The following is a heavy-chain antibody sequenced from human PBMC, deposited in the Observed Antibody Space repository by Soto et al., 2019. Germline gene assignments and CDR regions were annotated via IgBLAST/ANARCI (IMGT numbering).Heavy chain of an antibody. V-gene: IGHV5-51*01. CDR2: IYPGDSDT. J-gene: IGHJ6*02. CDR1: GYSFANYW. D-gene: IGHD2-2*01. Sequence: PGESLKISCQGSGYSFANYWIAWVRQMPGKGLEWVGVIYPGDSDTRYSPSFRGQVTISADKSISHVYLQWSSLKASDTAMYYCARNRLPQCYYGMDVWGQGTTVTVSS. CDR3: ARNRLPQCYYGMDV.